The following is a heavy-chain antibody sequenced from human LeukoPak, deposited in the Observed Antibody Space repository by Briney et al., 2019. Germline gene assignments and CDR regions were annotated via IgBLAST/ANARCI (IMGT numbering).Heavy chain of an antibody. CDR1: GFTFSSYN. V-gene: IGHV3-21*01. D-gene: IGHD5-18*01. Sequence: GGSLRLSCAASGFTFSSYNINWVRQAPGKGLEWVSSISTTSDYIYYTDSVKGRFTISRDNAKNSPYLQLNSLRAEDTAVYYCARDTGWYFDLWGRGTLVTVSS. CDR3: ARDTGWYFDL. J-gene: IGHJ2*01. CDR2: ISTTSDYI.